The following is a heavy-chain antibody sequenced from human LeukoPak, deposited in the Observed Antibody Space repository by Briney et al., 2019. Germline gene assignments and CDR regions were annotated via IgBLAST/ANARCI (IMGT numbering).Heavy chain of an antibody. Sequence: GSSVKVSCKASGGTFSSYAISWVRQAPGQGLEWMGRIIPILGIANYAQKFQGRVTITADKSTSTAYMELSSLRSEDTAVYYCARRADYGAFDIWGQGTMVTVSS. CDR3: ARRADYGAFDI. V-gene: IGHV1-69*04. J-gene: IGHJ3*02. D-gene: IGHD4-17*01. CDR1: GGTFSSYA. CDR2: IIPILGIA.